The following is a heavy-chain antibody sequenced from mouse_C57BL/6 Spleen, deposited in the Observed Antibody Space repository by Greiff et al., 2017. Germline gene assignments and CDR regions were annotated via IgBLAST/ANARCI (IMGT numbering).Heavy chain of an antibody. Sequence: EVKLMESGPGLVKPSQSLSLTCSVTGYSITSGYYWNWIRQFPGNKLEWMGYISYDGSNNYNPSLKNRISITRDTSKNQFFLKLNSVTTEDTATYYCARDAGGNYGPYYFDYWGQGTTLTVSS. CDR2: ISYDGSN. CDR1: GYSITSGYY. D-gene: IGHD2-1*01. CDR3: ARDAGGNYGPYYFDY. V-gene: IGHV3-6*01. J-gene: IGHJ2*01.